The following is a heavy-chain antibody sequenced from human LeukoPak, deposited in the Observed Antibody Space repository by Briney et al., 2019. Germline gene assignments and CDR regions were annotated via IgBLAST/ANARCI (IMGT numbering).Heavy chain of an antibody. D-gene: IGHD6-6*01. CDR2: IYSGGDT. CDR1: GFTVSSNY. Sequence: GGSLRLSCAASGFTVSSNYVSWVRQAPGKWLEWVSVIYSGGDTYYADSVKGRFTLSRANSKDVLHLQMNSLRAEDTAVYYCARGGAARSAGHWGQGTLVTVSS. CDR3: ARGGAARSAGH. J-gene: IGHJ4*02. V-gene: IGHV3-53*01.